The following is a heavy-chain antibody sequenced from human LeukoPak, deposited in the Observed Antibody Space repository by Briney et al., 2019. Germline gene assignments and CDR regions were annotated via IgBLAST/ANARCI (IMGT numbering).Heavy chain of an antibody. CDR3: ARLVLQYSSSWYFDY. J-gene: IGHJ4*02. CDR1: GGSISSYY. D-gene: IGHD6-13*01. CDR2: IYTSGST. V-gene: IGHV4-4*09. Sequence: SETLSLTCTVSGGSISSYYWSWIRQPPGKGLEWIGYIYTSGSTNYNPSLKSRVTISVDTSKNQFSLKLSSVTAADTAVYYCARLVLQYSSSWYFDYWGQGTLVTVSS.